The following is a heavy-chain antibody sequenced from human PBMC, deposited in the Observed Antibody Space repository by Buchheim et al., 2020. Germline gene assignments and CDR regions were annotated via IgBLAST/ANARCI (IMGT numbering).Heavy chain of an antibody. CDR3: ARWGGGAACDY. Sequence: QVQLQESGPGLVKPSETLSLTCTVSGGSISSYYWSWIRQSPGKGLEWIGYIYYSGNSHYNPSLKSRVTISIDTSKNQSFLKLSSVTAADTAVYYCARWGGGAACDYWGQGTL. CDR2: IYYSGNS. CDR1: GGSISSYY. D-gene: IGHD3-16*01. J-gene: IGHJ4*02. V-gene: IGHV4-59*08.